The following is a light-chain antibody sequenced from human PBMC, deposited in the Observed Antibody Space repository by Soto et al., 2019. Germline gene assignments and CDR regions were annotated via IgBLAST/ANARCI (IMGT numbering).Light chain of an antibody. Sequence: QSVLTQPPSASGTPGQRVTISCSGSSSNLGKNLVYWYQQLPGTAPKLLIYNNDQRPSGVPDRFSGSKSGTAASLAISGLRSEDEAEYYCAAWDDRPSGRVFGGGTKLTVL. V-gene: IGLV1-47*02. CDR2: NND. CDR3: AAWDDRPSGRV. CDR1: SSNLGKNL. J-gene: IGLJ3*02.